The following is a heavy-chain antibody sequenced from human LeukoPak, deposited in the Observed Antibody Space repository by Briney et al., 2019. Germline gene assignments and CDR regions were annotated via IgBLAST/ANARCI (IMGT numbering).Heavy chain of an antibody. V-gene: IGHV4-34*01. CDR2: INHSGST. CDR3: ARGRGGNSDY. D-gene: IGHD4-23*01. Sequence: SETLSLTCAVYGGSFSGYYWSWIRQPPGKGLEWIGEINHSGSTNYNPSLKSRVTISVDTSKNQFSLKLSSVTAADTAVYYCARGRGGNSDYWGQGTLVTVSS. J-gene: IGHJ4*02. CDR1: GGSFSGYY.